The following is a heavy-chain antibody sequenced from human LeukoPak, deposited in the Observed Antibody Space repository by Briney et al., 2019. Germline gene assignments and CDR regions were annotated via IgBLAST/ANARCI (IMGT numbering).Heavy chain of an antibody. J-gene: IGHJ4*02. CDR2: IIPIFGTA. D-gene: IGHD4-17*01. CDR1: GGTFSSYA. Sequence: PAASVKVSCKASGGTFSSYAISWVRQAPGQGLEWMGGIIPIFGTANYAQKFQGRVTITADESTSTAYMELSSLRSEDTAVYYCARGVGATVNLFGYWGQGTLVTVSS. CDR3: ARGVGATVNLFGY. V-gene: IGHV1-69*01.